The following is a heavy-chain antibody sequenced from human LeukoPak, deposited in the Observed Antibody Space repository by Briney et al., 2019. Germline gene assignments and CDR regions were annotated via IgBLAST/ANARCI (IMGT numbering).Heavy chain of an antibody. V-gene: IGHV1-69*04. D-gene: IGHD3-10*01. CDR3: AREPSPSRGVIIAPSVY. CDR1: GGTFSSYA. J-gene: IGHJ4*02. Sequence: ASVKVSCKASGGTFSSYAISWVRQAPGQGLEWMGRIIPILGIANYAQKFQGRVTITADKSTSTAYVELSSLRSEDTAVYYCAREPSPSRGVIIAPSVYWGQGTLVTVSS. CDR2: IIPILGIA.